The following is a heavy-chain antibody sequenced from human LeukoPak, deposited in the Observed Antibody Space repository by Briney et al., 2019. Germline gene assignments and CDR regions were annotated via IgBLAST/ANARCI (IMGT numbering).Heavy chain of an antibody. CDR1: GYTFTGYY. Sequence: GASVTVSFKGSGYTFTGYYMHWVRQSPGQGLEWMGRINPNSGGTNYAQKFQGRVTMTRDTSISTAYMELSRLRSDDTAVYYCARDVVVVAAATPDFDYWGQGTLVTVSS. J-gene: IGHJ4*02. CDR2: INPNSGGT. CDR3: ARDVVVVAAATPDFDY. V-gene: IGHV1-2*06. D-gene: IGHD2-15*01.